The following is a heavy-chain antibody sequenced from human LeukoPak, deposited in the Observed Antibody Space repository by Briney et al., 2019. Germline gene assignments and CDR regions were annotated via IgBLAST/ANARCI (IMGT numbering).Heavy chain of an antibody. CDR1: GYIFTGYH. D-gene: IGHD3-22*01. CDR3: AREVPYDSSRYYQPFDY. J-gene: IGHJ4*02. V-gene: IGHV1-2*02. Sequence: ASVKVSCKASGYIFTGYHMHWVRQAPGQGLEWMGWINPKSGGTNYAQKLQGRVTMTTDTSTSTAYMELRSLRSDDTAVYYCAREVPYDSSRYYQPFDYWGQGTLVTVSS. CDR2: INPKSGGT.